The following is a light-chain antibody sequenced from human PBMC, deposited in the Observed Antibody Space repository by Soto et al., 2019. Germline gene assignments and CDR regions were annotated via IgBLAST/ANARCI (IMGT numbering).Light chain of an antibody. J-gene: IGLJ2*01. CDR1: ALPKQY. V-gene: IGLV3-25*03. CDR2: KDS. CDR3: LSADSSGTVV. Sequence: SYELTQPPSVSVSPGQTARITCSGDALPKQYTYWYQQKPGQAPVLVIYKDSERPSGIPERFSGSSSGTTVTLTISGVQAEDEADYYCLSADSSGTVVFGGGTQLTVL.